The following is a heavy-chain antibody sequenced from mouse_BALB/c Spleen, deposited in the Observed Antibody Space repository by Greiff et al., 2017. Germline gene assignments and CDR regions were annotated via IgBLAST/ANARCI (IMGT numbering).Heavy chain of an antibody. J-gene: IGHJ3*01. CDR1: GFNIKDTY. V-gene: IGHV14-3*02. Sequence: VHVKQSGAELVKPGASVKLSCTASGFNIKDTYMHWVKQRPEQGLEWIGRIDPANGNTKYDPKFQGKATITADTSSNTAYLQLSSLTSEDTAVYYCASPGRFAYWGQGTLVTVSA. CDR3: ASPGRFAY. CDR2: IDPANGNT. D-gene: IGHD3-1*01.